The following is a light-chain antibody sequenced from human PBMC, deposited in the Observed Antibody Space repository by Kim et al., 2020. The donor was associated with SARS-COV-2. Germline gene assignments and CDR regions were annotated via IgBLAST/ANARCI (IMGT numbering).Light chain of an antibody. CDR3: QSYDNNLSGSL. V-gene: IGLV1-40*01. J-gene: IGLJ2*01. Sequence: GVPRHGTESSSNQGADNDGPWYQVLPGTSPKPLIYGSSHRPSGVPDRFSGSKSGTSASLAITGLQAEDEADYYCQSYDNNLSGSLFGGGTQLTVL. CDR2: GSS. CDR1: SSNQGADND.